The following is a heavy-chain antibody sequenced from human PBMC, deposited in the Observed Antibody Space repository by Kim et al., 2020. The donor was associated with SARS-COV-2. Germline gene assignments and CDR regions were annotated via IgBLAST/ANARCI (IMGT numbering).Heavy chain of an antibody. J-gene: IGHJ6*02. CDR2: ISGSGGST. CDR1: GFTFSSYA. Sequence: GGSLRLSCAASGFTFSSYAMSWVRQAPGKGLEWVSAISGSGGSTYYADSVKGRFTISRDNSKNTLYLQMNSLRAEDTTVYYCAKTGSSGYPYYYYGMDVWGQGTTVTVSS. D-gene: IGHD3-22*01. V-gene: IGHV3-23*01. CDR3: AKTGSSGYPYYYYGMDV.